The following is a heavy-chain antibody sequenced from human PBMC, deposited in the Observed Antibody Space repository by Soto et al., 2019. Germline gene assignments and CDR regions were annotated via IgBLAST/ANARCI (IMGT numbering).Heavy chain of an antibody. CDR1: GFTFTTSA. D-gene: IGHD3-22*01. CDR3: AAPQGIYDSRGYYSYYFDY. CDR2: IVVGSGNT. V-gene: IGHV1-58*01. J-gene: IGHJ4*02. Sequence: GASVKVSCKASGFTFTTSAVQWVRQARGQRLEWIGWIVVGSGNTNYAQKFQERVTITRDMSTSTAYMELSSLRSEDTAVYYCAAPQGIYDSRGYYSYYFDYWGQGTLVTVSS.